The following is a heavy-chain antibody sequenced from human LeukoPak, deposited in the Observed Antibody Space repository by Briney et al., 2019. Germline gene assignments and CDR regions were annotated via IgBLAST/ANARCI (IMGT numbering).Heavy chain of an antibody. CDR3: AKDPRGYCSGGSCYLGSDY. CDR1: GFSFSDYA. V-gene: IGHV3-23*01. J-gene: IGHJ4*02. Sequence: GGSLRLSCEASGFSFSDYAMNWVRQAPGKGLEWVSTISGRDGSTYYGDSVKGRFTISRDNSKNTLYLQMNSLRAEDTAVYYCAKDPRGYCSGGSCYLGSDYWGQGTLVTVSS. D-gene: IGHD2-15*01. CDR2: ISGRDGST.